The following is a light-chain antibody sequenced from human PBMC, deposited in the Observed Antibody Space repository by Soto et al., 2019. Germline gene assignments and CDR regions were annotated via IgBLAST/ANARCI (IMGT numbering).Light chain of an antibody. CDR2: GAS. CDR3: QQHGSSRT. Sequence: EIVLTQSPGTLSLSPGERATLSCRASQSVSSSFLAWYQQKPGQAPRLLIYGASSRATGIPDRFSGSGSGTDFTLTSSRLEPEDFAVYYCQQHGSSRTFGQGTKVEIK. CDR1: QSVSSSF. V-gene: IGKV3-20*01. J-gene: IGKJ1*01.